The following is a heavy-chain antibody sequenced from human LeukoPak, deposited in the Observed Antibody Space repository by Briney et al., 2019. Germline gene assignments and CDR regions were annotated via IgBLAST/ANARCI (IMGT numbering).Heavy chain of an antibody. CDR3: ACRYNAYCSRTSCRYYFDY. J-gene: IGHJ4*02. V-gene: IGHV3-23*01. CDR2: ISGSNDNT. D-gene: IGHD2-2*01. CDR1: GFTFSSYA. Sequence: PGGSLRLSCAASGFTFSSYAMSWVRQAPGKGLEWVSDISGSNDNTNYADSVKGRFTISRDNSKNTLYLEMNSLRAEDTAVYYCACRYNAYCSRTSCRYYFDYWGQGTLVTVSS.